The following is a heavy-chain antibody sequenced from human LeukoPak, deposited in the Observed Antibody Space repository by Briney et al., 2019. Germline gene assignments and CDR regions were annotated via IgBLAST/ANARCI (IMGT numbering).Heavy chain of an antibody. J-gene: IGHJ4*02. D-gene: IGHD1-7*01. CDR1: GGSISSSSYY. V-gene: IGHV4-39*01. CDR3: ARLLNWNYVPYYFDY. CDR2: IYYSGST. Sequence: PSETLSLTCTVSGGSISSSSYYWGWIRQPPGKGLEWIGSIYYSGSTYYNPSLKSRVTISVDTSKNQFSLKLSSVTAADTAVYYCARLLNWNYVPYYFDYWGQGTLVTVSS.